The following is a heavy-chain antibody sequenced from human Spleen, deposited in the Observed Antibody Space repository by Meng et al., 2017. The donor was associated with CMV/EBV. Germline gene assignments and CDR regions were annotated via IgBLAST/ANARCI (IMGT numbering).Heavy chain of an antibody. CDR1: GYIFAGYH. CDR2: INPNSGGT. CDR3: ARDWDTTTNWFDP. V-gene: IGHV1-2*06. Sequence: ASVKVSCKASGYIFAGYHIHWVRQAPGQGLEWMGRINPNSGGTHYARKFQGRVTMTTDTSITTAYMELHSLRSDDTAVYYCARDWDTTTNWFDPWGQGTLVTVSS. J-gene: IGHJ5*02. D-gene: IGHD1-14*01.